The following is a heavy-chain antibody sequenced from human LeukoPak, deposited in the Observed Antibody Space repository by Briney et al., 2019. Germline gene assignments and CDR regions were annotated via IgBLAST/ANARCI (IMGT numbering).Heavy chain of an antibody. J-gene: IGHJ3*02. D-gene: IGHD3-10*01. CDR3: ARDADGSGSGSFDI. V-gene: IGHV1-8*02. CDR1: GNTFTTYD. CDR2: MNPNSDNT. Sequence: ASVKVSCKASGNTFTTYDINWVRQATGQGLEWMGWMNPNSDNTGYAQKFQGRVTMTRDTSRSTAYMELSSLRSEDTAVYYCARDADGSGSGSFDIWGQGTMVTVSS.